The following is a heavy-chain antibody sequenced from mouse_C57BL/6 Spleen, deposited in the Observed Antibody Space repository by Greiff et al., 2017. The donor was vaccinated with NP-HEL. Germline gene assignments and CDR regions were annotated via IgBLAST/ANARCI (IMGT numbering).Heavy chain of an antibody. D-gene: IGHD2-5*01. Sequence: QVQLQQPGAELVKPGASVKLSCKASGYTFTSYWMQWVKQRPGQGLEWIGEIDPSDSYTNYNQKFKGKATLTVDTSSSTAYMQLSSLTSEDSAVYYCARGSNYEFAYWGQGTLVTVSA. CDR1: GYTFTSYW. CDR2: IDPSDSYT. V-gene: IGHV1-50*01. CDR3: ARGSNYEFAY. J-gene: IGHJ3*01.